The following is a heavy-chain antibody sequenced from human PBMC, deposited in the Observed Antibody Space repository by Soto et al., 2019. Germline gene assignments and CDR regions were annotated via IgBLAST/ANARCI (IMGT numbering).Heavy chain of an antibody. Sequence: QVQLVESGGGVVQPGRSLRLSCAASGFTFSSYAMHWVRQAPGKGLEWVAVISYDGSNKYYADSVKGRFTISRDNSENTLYLQMNSLRAEDTAVYYCARDRVHDYSAHFDYWGQGTLVTVSS. CDR1: GFTFSSYA. D-gene: IGHD4-4*01. CDR3: ARDRVHDYSAHFDY. V-gene: IGHV3-30-3*01. J-gene: IGHJ4*02. CDR2: ISYDGSNK.